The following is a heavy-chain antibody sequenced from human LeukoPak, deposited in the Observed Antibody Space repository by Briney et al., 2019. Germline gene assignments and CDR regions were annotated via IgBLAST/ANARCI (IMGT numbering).Heavy chain of an antibody. D-gene: IGHD2-21*02. CDR1: GGSISSYY. CDR3: ARHYCGGDCYTEYWYFDL. CDR2: IYYSGST. J-gene: IGHJ2*01. Sequence: PSETLSPTCTVSGGSISSYYWSWIRQPPGKGLEWIGYIYYSGSTNYNPSLKSRVTISVDTSKNQFSLKLSSVTAADTAVYYCARHYCGGDCYTEYWYFDLWGRGTLVTVSS. V-gene: IGHV4-59*08.